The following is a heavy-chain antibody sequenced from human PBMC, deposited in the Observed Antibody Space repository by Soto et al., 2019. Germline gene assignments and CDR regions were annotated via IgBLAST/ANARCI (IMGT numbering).Heavy chain of an antibody. CDR1: GYTFTSYD. D-gene: IGHD4-17*01. CDR2: MNPNIGNT. Sequence: ASVNVSCKASGYTFTSYDINWVRQATGQGLEWMGWMNPNIGNTGYAQKFQGRVTMTRNTSISTAYMELSSLRSEDTAVYYCARWRTVTTDYYYGREVWGHGTTVIVSS. V-gene: IGHV1-8*01. CDR3: ARWRTVTTDYYYGREV. J-gene: IGHJ6*02.